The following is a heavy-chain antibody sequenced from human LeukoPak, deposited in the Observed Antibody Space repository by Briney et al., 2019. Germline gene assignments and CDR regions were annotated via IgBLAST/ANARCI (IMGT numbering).Heavy chain of an antibody. CDR3: VRDLYSTTTGGNMDV. V-gene: IGHV3-23*01. CDR2: ISGSGGST. Sequence: GGSLRLSCAASGFTFSSYAMSWVRQAPGKGLEWVSAISGSGGSTYYADSVKGRFTISRDNSKNTLYLQMNSLRTEDTAVYYCVRDLYSTTTGGNMDVWGKGTTVTVSS. CDR1: GFTFSSYA. J-gene: IGHJ6*03. D-gene: IGHD4-11*01.